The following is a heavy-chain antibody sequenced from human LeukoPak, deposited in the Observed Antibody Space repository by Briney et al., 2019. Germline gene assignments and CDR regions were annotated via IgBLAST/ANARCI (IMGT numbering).Heavy chain of an antibody. CDR1: GYTFTSYY. Sequence: ASVKVSCKASGYTFTSYYMHWVRQAPGQELEWMGIINPSGGSTSYAQKFQGGVTMTRDTSTSTVYMELSSLRSEDTAVYYCAREPPDPGILNDSSGLDYWGQGTLVTVSS. V-gene: IGHV1-46*01. CDR2: INPSGGST. D-gene: IGHD3-22*01. CDR3: AREPPDPGILNDSSGLDY. J-gene: IGHJ4*02.